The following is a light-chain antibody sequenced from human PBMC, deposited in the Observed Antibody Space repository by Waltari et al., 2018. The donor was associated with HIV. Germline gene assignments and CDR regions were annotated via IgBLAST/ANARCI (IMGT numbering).Light chain of an antibody. V-gene: IGKV1-5*01. J-gene: IGKJ2*01. CDR3: QQYYSSSIT. CDR2: GAF. Sequence: DIQMTQAPSTLSASVGDRVTITCRASQSIHRWVAWYQQKPGKAPKLLIYGAFSLEYGVPSRFSGSGSGTEFALTISSLQPDDFATYYCQQYYSSSITFGQGTKLEIK. CDR1: QSIHRW.